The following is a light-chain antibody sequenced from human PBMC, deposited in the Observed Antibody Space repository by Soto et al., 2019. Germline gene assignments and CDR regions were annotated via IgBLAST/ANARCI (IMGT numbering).Light chain of an antibody. J-gene: IGKJ1*01. V-gene: IGKV1-5*03. Sequence: DIQMTQSPSTLSASVGDRVTITCRASQRISSWLAWYQQKPGKAPKLLIYKASSLESGVPSRFSGSGAGTDFTLTISSLQPDDFATYYYQQYSGYSRTFGQGTKVEI. CDR1: QRISSW. CDR2: KAS. CDR3: QQYSGYSRT.